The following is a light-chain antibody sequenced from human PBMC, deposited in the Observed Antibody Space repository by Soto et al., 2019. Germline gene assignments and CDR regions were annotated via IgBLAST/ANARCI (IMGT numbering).Light chain of an antibody. J-gene: IGLJ1*01. CDR2: EVT. CDR1: SSDVGSYNR. V-gene: IGLV2-18*02. Sequence: QSALTQPPSVSGAPGQSITMSCTGTSSDVGSYNRVSWYQQYPGTAPKLRIYEVTNRPSGVPDRFSGSKSGNPASLTISGLQAEDEADYYCSSYTTNSTFVFGTGTKVTVL. CDR3: SSYTTNSTFV.